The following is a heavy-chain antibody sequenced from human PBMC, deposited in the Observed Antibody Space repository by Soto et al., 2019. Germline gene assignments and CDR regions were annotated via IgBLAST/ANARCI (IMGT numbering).Heavy chain of an antibody. V-gene: IGHV4-4*07. CDR3: ASSPSGWYPGYFDY. D-gene: IGHD6-19*01. Sequence: SETLSLTCTVSGGSISSYYWSWIRQPAGKGLEWIGRIYTSGSTNYNPPLKSRVTMSVDTSKNQFSLKLSSVTAADTAVYYCASSPSGWYPGYFDYWGQGTLVTVSS. CDR2: IYTSGST. J-gene: IGHJ4*02. CDR1: GGSISSYY.